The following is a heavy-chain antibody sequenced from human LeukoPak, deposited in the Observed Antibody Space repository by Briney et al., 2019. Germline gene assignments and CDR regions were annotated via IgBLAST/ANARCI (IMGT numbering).Heavy chain of an antibody. CDR1: GGSFSGYY. Sequence: PSETLSLTCAVYGGSFSGYYWSWIRQPPGKGLEWIGEINHSGSTNYNPSLKSRVTISRDSSKDQFSLKLNSVTAADTATYYCTRSAGWWSLDYWGQGALVTVSS. CDR3: TRSAGWWSLDY. CDR2: INHSGST. J-gene: IGHJ4*02. V-gene: IGHV4-34*01. D-gene: IGHD2-8*02.